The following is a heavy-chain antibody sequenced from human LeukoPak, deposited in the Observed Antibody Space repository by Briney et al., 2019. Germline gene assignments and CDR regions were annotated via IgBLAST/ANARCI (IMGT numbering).Heavy chain of an antibody. CDR3: ATADWESFYFDS. J-gene: IGHJ4*02. CDR2: TSYSEGT. D-gene: IGHD1-26*01. CDR1: GXSVSRGGYY. V-gene: IGHV4-31*03. Sequence: SETLSLTCTVSGXSVSRGGYYWNWIRQHPGKGLEWIGFTSYSEGTYYNPSLMSRITISVDRSQNQFSLKMRDVTAADTAVYFCATADWESFYFDSWGRGVLVAVSS.